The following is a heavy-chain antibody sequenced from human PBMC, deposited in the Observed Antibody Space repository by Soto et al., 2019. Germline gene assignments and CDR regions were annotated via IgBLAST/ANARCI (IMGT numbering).Heavy chain of an antibody. Sequence: QVQLQESGPGLVKPSQTLSLTCTVSGGSISSGGYYWSWIRQHPGKGLEWIGYIYYSGSTYYNPSIKSRVTISVDTSKNPFSLKLRSVTAADTAVYYCASKLDGDYPSPFDYWGQGTLVTVSS. CDR2: IYYSGST. J-gene: IGHJ4*02. CDR1: GGSISSGGYY. V-gene: IGHV4-31*03. D-gene: IGHD4-17*01. CDR3: ASKLDGDYPSPFDY.